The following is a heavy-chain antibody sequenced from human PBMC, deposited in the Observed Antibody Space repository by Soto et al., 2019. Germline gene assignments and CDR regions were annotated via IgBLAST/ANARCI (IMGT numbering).Heavy chain of an antibody. CDR1: GFTVSNNY. CDR3: ARGQHEGAAYYFDY. J-gene: IGHJ4*02. D-gene: IGHD1-26*01. CDR2: IYSGGYT. Sequence: GGSLRLSCAVSGFTVSNNYMSWVRQAPGKGLEGVSVIYSGGYTAYGDSVKGRFTISRDKSKNQFSLKLSSVTAADTAVYYCARGQHEGAAYYFDYWGQGTLVTVSS. V-gene: IGHV3-53*01.